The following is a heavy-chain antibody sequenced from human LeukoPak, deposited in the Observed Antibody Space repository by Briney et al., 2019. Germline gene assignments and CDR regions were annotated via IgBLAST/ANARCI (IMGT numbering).Heavy chain of an antibody. CDR1: GGTFSSYA. D-gene: IGHD3-16*01. CDR3: AREGGAFDI. CDR2: IIPILGIA. Sequence: SARVSCKASGGTFSSYAISWGRQAPGQGLEWMGRIIPILGIANYAQKFQGRVTITADKSTSTAYMELSSLRSEDTAVYYCAREGGAFDIWGQGTMVTVSS. V-gene: IGHV1-69*04. J-gene: IGHJ3*02.